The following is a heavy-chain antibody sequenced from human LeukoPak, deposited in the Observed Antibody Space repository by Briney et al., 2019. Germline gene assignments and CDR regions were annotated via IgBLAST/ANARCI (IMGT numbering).Heavy chain of an antibody. Sequence: SETLSLTCTVSGGSISSYYWSWIRQPPGKGLEWIGEINHSGSTNYNPSLKSRVTISVDTSKNQFSLKLSSVTAADTAVYYCARGSRCSSTSCYRRKNYYYYGMDVWGQGTTVTVSS. D-gene: IGHD2-2*01. CDR2: INHSGST. CDR3: ARGSRCSSTSCYRRKNYYYYGMDV. CDR1: GGSISSYY. V-gene: IGHV4-34*01. J-gene: IGHJ6*02.